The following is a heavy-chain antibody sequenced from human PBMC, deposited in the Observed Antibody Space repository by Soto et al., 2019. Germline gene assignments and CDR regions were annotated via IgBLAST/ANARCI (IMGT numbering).Heavy chain of an antibody. D-gene: IGHD5-18*01. Sequence: SVKVSCKASGGTFSSYAISWVRQAPGQGLEWMGGIIPIFGTANYAPKFQGRVTITADESTSTAYMELSSLRSEDTAVYYCASSVDTAMVKPNDYWGQGTLVTVSS. CDR1: GGTFSSYA. CDR2: IIPIFGTA. CDR3: ASSVDTAMVKPNDY. J-gene: IGHJ4*02. V-gene: IGHV1-69*13.